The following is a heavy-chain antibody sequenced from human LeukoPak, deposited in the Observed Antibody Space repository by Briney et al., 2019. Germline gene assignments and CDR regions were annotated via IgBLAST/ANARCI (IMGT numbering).Heavy chain of an antibody. V-gene: IGHV6-1*01. J-gene: IGHJ4*02. D-gene: IGHD2/OR15-2a*01. CDR3: ARDAIDPGSPFDY. CDR1: GDSVPSNSAA. CDR2: TYYRSKWYN. Sequence: SQTLSLTFAISGDSVPSNSAARNWITQSPSRGLEWLGRTYYRSKWYNDYAVSVKSRITINPDTSKNQFTLQLNSVTPEDTAVYYCARDAIDPGSPFDYWGQGILVTVSS.